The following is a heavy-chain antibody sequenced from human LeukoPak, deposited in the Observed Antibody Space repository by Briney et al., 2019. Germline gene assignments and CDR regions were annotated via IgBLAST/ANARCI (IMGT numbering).Heavy chain of an antibody. CDR3: ARDASWLDAFDI. CDR2: INPSGGST. CDR1: GYTFTSYY. J-gene: IGHJ3*02. D-gene: IGHD6-13*01. V-gene: IGHV1-46*01. Sequence: ASVTVSCTASGYTFTSYYMHWVRQAPGQGLEWMGIINPSGGSTSYAQKFQGRVTMTRDASTSTVYMELSSLRSEDTAVYYCARDASWLDAFDIWGQGTMVTVSS.